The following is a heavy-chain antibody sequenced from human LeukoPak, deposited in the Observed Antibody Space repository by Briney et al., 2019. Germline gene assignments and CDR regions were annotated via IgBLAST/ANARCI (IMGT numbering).Heavy chain of an antibody. Sequence: PAETLSLTCTVPVGSISGYYWSWIRQPAGKGLEWIGRIYTSGSTNNNPSLKSRVTMSVDTSKNQFSLKLSSVTAADTAVYYCARGPYCGGDCYFDYWGQGTLVTVSS. V-gene: IGHV4-4*07. J-gene: IGHJ4*02. CDR2: IYTSGST. CDR1: VGSISGYY. CDR3: ARGPYCGGDCYFDY. D-gene: IGHD2-21*01.